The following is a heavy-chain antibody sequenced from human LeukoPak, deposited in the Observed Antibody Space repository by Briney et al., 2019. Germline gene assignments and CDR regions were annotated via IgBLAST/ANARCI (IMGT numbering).Heavy chain of an antibody. V-gene: IGHV4-59*01. CDR3: ARQTGGWFDP. CDR1: GGSISSYY. J-gene: IGHJ5*02. D-gene: IGHD1-1*01. CDR2: IYYSGST. Sequence: PSETLSLTCTVSGGSISSYYWSWIRQPPGQGLEWIGYIYYSGSTNYSPSLKSRVTISVDTSKNQFSLKLSSVTAADTAVYCCARQTGGWFDPWGQGTLVTVSS.